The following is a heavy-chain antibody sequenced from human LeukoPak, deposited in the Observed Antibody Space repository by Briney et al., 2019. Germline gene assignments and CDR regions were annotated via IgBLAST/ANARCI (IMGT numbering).Heavy chain of an antibody. CDR1: GFTFSSFW. D-gene: IGHD1-26*01. CDR3: ARQSGSYGGPLDF. V-gene: IGHV3-74*01. Sequence: GGSLRLSCAASGFTFSSFWMHWVRQAPGKGLVWVSRINSDGSPTTNPDSLNDRFTISRDKDKNSLNLQTNSLRDKGTSVYYCARQSGSYGGPLDFWGQGTRVTVSS. J-gene: IGHJ4*02. CDR2: INSDGSPT.